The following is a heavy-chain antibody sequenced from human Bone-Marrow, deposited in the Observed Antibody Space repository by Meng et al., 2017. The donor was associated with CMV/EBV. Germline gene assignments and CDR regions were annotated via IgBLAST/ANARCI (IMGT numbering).Heavy chain of an antibody. CDR1: GYTFTRYD. V-gene: IGHV1-8*01. Sequence: ASVKVSCKASGYTFTRYDIMWVRQATGQGLEWMGWMNPNSGNTGYAQKFQGRVTMTRDTSISRAYMELSSLRSEDTAVYYCARARSSSRSGGFDYWGQGTRVTGSS. D-gene: IGHD6-13*01. CDR3: ARARSSSRSGGFDY. CDR2: MNPNSGNT. J-gene: IGHJ4*02.